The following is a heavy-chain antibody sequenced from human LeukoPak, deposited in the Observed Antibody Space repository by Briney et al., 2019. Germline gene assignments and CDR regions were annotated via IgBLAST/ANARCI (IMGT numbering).Heavy chain of an antibody. CDR2: ISWNSGSI. D-gene: IGHD5-24*01. Sequence: PGGSLRLSCAASVFTFSSYGMYWVRQAPGKGLEWVSGISWNSGSIGYADSVKGRFTISRDNAKNSLYLQMNSLRAEDMALYYCAKGRDGYNFDAFDIWGQGTMVTVSS. J-gene: IGHJ3*02. CDR3: AKGRDGYNFDAFDI. V-gene: IGHV3-9*03. CDR1: VFTFSSYG.